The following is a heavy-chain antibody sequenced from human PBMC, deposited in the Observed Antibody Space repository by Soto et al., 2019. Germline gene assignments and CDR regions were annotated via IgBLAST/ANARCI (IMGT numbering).Heavy chain of an antibody. V-gene: IGHV4-39*01. CDR1: GDSVGSDGYY. CDR2: IYYSGST. CDR3: ARQHRIVLIVYAIGVWFDP. D-gene: IGHD2-8*01. J-gene: IGHJ5*02. Sequence: SETLSLTCTVSGDSVGSDGYYWTWIRQHPGKGLEWIGSIYYSGSTYYNPSLKSRVTISVDTSKNQFSLKLSSVTAADTAVYYCARQHRIVLIVYAIGVWFDPRGQGTLVTGSS.